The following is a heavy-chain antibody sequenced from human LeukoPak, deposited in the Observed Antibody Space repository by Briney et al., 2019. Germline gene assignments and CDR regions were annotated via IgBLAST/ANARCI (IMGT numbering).Heavy chain of an antibody. Sequence: GGSLRLSCAASGFTFSNYYISWIRQAPGKGLEWVSYVSSSASTIYYADSVKGRFTISRDNAKNSLYLQMNSLRAEDTAVYYCARGLGDGSSALDVWGQGTTVTVSS. J-gene: IGHJ6*02. CDR3: ARGLGDGSSALDV. V-gene: IGHV3-11*01. CDR1: GFTFSNYY. D-gene: IGHD6-6*01. CDR2: VSSSASTI.